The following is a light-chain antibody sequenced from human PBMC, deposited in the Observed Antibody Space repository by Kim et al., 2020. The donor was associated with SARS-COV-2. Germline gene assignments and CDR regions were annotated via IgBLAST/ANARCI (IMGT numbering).Light chain of an antibody. J-gene: IGKJ2*01. CDR2: SAS. Sequence: EIVMTQSPATLSVSPGERATLSCRASQSVNTNLAWYQQQPGQAPRLLIYSASTRATGIPARFSGSGSGTEFTLTISSLQSEDFAVYYCQQYNNWPYTFGQGTKLEI. CDR3: QQYNNWPYT. CDR1: QSVNTN. V-gene: IGKV3-15*01.